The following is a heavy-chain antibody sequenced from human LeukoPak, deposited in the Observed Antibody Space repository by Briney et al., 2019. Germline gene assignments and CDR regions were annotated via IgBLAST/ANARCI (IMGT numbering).Heavy chain of an antibody. CDR3: ARDSVEVGAVDY. V-gene: IGHV6-1*01. Sequence: SRTLSLTFAISGDSVSNKRAAWNWLRQSPSRGLEWLGRTYYRFKWNNDYAASVKSRITINPDTSRNQFSLQLNSVTPEDTAVYYCARDSVEVGAVDYWGQGTLVTVSS. CDR1: GDSVSNKRAA. D-gene: IGHD2-15*01. CDR2: TYYRFKWNN. J-gene: IGHJ4*02.